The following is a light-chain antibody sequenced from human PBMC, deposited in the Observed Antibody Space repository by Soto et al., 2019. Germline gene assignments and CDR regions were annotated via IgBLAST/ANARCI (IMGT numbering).Light chain of an antibody. Sequence: SYELTQSPSVSVSSGQTATITCSGDKLGDKYAYWYQQKPGQSPVVVIYEDTKRPSGIPERFSGSNSGNTATLTISGTQAMDEADYYCQAWDSSSVVFGGGTKVTVL. V-gene: IGLV3-1*01. CDR2: EDT. CDR1: KLGDKY. CDR3: QAWDSSSVV. J-gene: IGLJ2*01.